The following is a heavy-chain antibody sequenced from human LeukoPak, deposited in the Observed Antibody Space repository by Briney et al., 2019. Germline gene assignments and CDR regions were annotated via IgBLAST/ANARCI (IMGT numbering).Heavy chain of an antibody. CDR3: AKSGTTYYDILTGYYGGSYYYGMDV. J-gene: IGHJ6*02. Sequence: GASVKVSCKASGGTFSSYAISWVRQAPGQGLEWMGGIIPIFGTANYAQKFQGRVTITADESTSTAYMELSSLRSEDTAVYYCAKSGTTYYDILTGYYGGSYYYGMDVWGQGTTVTVSS. D-gene: IGHD3-9*01. CDR1: GGTFSSYA. CDR2: IIPIFGTA. V-gene: IGHV1-69*13.